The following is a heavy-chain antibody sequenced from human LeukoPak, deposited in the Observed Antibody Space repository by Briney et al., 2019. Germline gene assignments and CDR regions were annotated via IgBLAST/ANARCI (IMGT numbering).Heavy chain of an antibody. CDR2: IWYDGSKK. D-gene: IGHD6-13*01. Sequence: GGSLRLSCAPSGFTFSSHGFYWVRQAPGKGLEWVAIIWYDGSKKYYADSVKGRSTISRDNSKNTLYLEMNSLRAEDTAVYYCARDISYNSLDYWGQGTLVTVSS. CDR3: ARDISYNSLDY. V-gene: IGHV3-33*01. CDR1: GFTFSSHG. J-gene: IGHJ4*02.